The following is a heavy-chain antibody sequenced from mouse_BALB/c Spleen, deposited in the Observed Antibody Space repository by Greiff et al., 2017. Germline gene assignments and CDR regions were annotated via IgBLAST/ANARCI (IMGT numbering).Heavy chain of an antibody. V-gene: IGHV5-12-2*01. Sequence: VQLKESGGGLVQPGGSLKLSCAASGFTFSSYTMSWVRQTPEKRLEWVAYISNGGGSTYYPDTVKGRFTISRDNAKNTLYLQMSSLKSEDTAMYYCARRGLYFDYWGQGTTLTVSS. CDR2: ISNGGGST. CDR1: GFTFSSYT. D-gene: IGHD3-3*01. J-gene: IGHJ2*01. CDR3: ARRGLYFDY.